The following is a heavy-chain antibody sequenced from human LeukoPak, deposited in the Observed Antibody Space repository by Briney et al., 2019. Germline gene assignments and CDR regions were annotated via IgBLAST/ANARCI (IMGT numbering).Heavy chain of an antibody. CDR3: ARTIVLRYFDWLLLDY. V-gene: IGHV1-69*01. D-gene: IGHD3-9*01. CDR2: IIPIFGTA. Sequence: SVKVSCKASGGTFSSYAISWVRQAPGQGLEWMGGIIPIFGTANYAQKFQGRVTITAEESTSTAYMELSSLRSEDTAVYYCARTIVLRYFDWLLLDYWGQGTLVTVSS. J-gene: IGHJ4*02. CDR1: GGTFSSYA.